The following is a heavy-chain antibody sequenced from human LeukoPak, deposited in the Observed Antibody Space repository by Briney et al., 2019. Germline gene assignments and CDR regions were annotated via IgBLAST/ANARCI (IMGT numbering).Heavy chain of an antibody. D-gene: IGHD3-10*01. CDR1: GGSISPYF. J-gene: IGHJ5*02. CDR3: ARDDYRGVTNFDP. Sequence: SETLSLTCTVSGGSISPYFWSWFRQPLGKGLEWIGYISYTGSTIYSPSLKSRVTISVDTSKNQFSLQLTSVTAADTAVCYCARDDYRGVTNFDPWGQETLVTVSS. V-gene: IGHV4-59*01. CDR2: ISYTGST.